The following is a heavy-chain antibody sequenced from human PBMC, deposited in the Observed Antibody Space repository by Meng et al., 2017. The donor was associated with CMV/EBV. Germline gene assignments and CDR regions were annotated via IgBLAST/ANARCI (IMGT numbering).Heavy chain of an antibody. D-gene: IGHD3-10*01. CDR3: ARSGAPPKYYFDY. CDR2: INHSGST. Sequence: QVQLPQWGAGLLKPSETLSLPCAVYGGSFSGYYWSWIRQPPGKGLEWIGEINHSGSTNYNPSLKSRVNISVDTSKNQFSLKLSSVTAADTAVYYCARSGAPPKYYFDYWGQGTLVTVSS. V-gene: IGHV4-34*01. CDR1: GGSFSGYY. J-gene: IGHJ4*02.